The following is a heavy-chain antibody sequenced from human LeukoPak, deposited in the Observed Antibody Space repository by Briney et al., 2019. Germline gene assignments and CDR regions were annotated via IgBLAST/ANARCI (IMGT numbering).Heavy chain of an antibody. V-gene: IGHV5-51*01. D-gene: IGHD3-3*02. CDR3: ERPGIRYFDL. Sequence: GESLKISCKCSGYNFIYYWIGWVRQMPGKGLDGMGIIYPGDSDSRYSPSFQGQVTISVDKSFTTAYLQWSTLTAPDTAMYYCERPGIRYFDLWGRRTLVTVSS. J-gene: IGHJ2*01. CDR1: GYNFIYYW. CDR2: IYPGDSDS.